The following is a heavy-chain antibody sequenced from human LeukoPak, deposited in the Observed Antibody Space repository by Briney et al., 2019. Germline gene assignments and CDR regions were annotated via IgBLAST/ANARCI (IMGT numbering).Heavy chain of an antibody. D-gene: IGHD3-16*01. Sequence: GASVKVSCKASGYTFTSYGISWVRQAPGQGLEWMGWISAYNGNTNYAQKLQGRVTMTTDTCTSTAYMELRSLRSDDTAVYYCARYVRARTYYYGMDVWGKGTTVTVSS. J-gene: IGHJ6*04. CDR3: ARYVRARTYYYGMDV. CDR2: ISAYNGNT. CDR1: GYTFTSYG. V-gene: IGHV1-18*04.